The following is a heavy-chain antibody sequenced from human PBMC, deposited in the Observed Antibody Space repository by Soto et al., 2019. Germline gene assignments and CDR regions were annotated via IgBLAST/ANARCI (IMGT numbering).Heavy chain of an antibody. D-gene: IGHD2-8*02. CDR3: TREFGITCTGAGCSYNWFAV. Sequence: EDLLVESGGALVQPGGALRLSCEASGFTFSAYDMNWVRQAPGKGLEWIADISGSGGALHHADSVKGRFTISRDNAKNSLFLQLSGLRGDDTAVYFCTREFGITCTGAGCSYNWFAVWGQGTLVTVSS. V-gene: IGHV3-48*03. CDR1: GFTFSAYD. J-gene: IGHJ5*02. CDR2: ISGSGGAL.